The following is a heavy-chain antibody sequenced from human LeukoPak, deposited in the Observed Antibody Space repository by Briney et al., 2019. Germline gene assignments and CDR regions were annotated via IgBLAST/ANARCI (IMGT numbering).Heavy chain of an antibody. V-gene: IGHV4-61*02. D-gene: IGHD3-10*01. CDR2: IYTSGST. CDR1: GGSISSGSYY. CDR3: ARHQTRYYGSGYWYFDL. Sequence: KPSETLSLTCTVSGGSISSGSYYWSWIRQPAGKGLEWIGRIYTSGSTNYNPSLKSRVTISVDTSKNQFSLKLSSVTAADTAVYYCARHQTRYYGSGYWYFDLWGRGTLVTVSS. J-gene: IGHJ2*01.